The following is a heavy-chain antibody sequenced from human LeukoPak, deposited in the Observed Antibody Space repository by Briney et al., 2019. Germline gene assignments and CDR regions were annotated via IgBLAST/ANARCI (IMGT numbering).Heavy chain of an antibody. CDR2: ISYDGSNK. CDR3: AKDRFYSGSPPVD. J-gene: IGHJ4*02. V-gene: IGHV3-30*18. Sequence: PGGSLRLSCAASGFTFSSYGMHWVRQAPGKGLEWVAVISYDGSNKYYADSVKGRFTISRDNSKNTLYLQMNSLRAEDTAVYYCAKDRFYSGSPPVDWGQGTLVTVSS. D-gene: IGHD1-26*01. CDR1: GFTFSSYG.